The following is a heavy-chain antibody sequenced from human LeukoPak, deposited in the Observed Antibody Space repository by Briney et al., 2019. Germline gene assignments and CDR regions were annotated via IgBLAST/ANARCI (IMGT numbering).Heavy chain of an antibody. CDR1: GGSISSYY. V-gene: IGHV4-59*01. J-gene: IGHJ3*02. D-gene: IGHD6-6*01. Sequence: PSETLSLTCTVSGGSISSYYWSWIRQPPGKGLEWIGYIYYSGSTNYNPSLKSRVTISVDTSKNQFSLKLSSVTAADTAVYYCARWAARPVDAFDIWGQGTMVTVSS. CDR2: IYYSGST. CDR3: ARWAARPVDAFDI.